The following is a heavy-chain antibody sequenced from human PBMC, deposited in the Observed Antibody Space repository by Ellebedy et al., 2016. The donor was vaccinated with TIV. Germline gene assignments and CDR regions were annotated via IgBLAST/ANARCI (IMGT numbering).Heavy chain of an antibody. J-gene: IGHJ4*02. V-gene: IGHV3-30*18. CDR2: ISYEIHNK. D-gene: IGHD3-10*01. CDR3: VKDSRGHESATTDY. CDR1: GFIFSSYG. Sequence: GESLKISXAASGFIFSSYGFVWVRQAPGKGLEWVASISYEIHNKDYADSVKGRFTISRDNSKKTLYLEMNNLTTEDTAIYYCVKDSRGHESATTDYWGQGTRVTVS.